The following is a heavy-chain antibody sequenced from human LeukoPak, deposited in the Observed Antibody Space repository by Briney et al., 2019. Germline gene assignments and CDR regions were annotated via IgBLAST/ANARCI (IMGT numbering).Heavy chain of an antibody. CDR2: IYSGGST. V-gene: IGHV3-66*01. Sequence: AGGSLRLSCAASGFTVSSNYMSWVRQAPGKGLEWVSVIYSGGSTYYADSVKGRFTTSRDNSKNTLYLQMNSLRAEDTAVYYCARGPLAYCGGDCLRDYWGQGTLVTVSS. J-gene: IGHJ4*02. CDR1: GFTVSSNY. D-gene: IGHD2-21*02. CDR3: ARGPLAYCGGDCLRDY.